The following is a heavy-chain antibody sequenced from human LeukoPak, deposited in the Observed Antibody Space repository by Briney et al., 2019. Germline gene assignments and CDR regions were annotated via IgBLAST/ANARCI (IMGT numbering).Heavy chain of an antibody. J-gene: IGHJ3*02. CDR2: INWNGGST. D-gene: IGHD3-22*01. CDR1: GFTFYDYE. CDR3: AREGVGYYGSSGPGDAFDI. Sequence: PGGSLTLFCAVSGFTFYDYEMRWLRHAPGKGVEWVSGINWNGGSTSYADSVKGRFTISRDNAKNSLYLQMNSLRAEDTALYYCAREGVGYYGSSGPGDAFDIWGQGTMVTVSS. V-gene: IGHV3-20*04.